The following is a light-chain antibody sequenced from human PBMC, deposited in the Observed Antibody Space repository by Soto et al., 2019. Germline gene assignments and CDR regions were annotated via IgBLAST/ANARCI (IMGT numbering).Light chain of an antibody. Sequence: DIQMTQSPSTLSGSVGDRVTITCRASQTISSWLAWYQQKPGKAPKLLIYKASTLKSGVPSRFSGSGSGTEFTLTISSLQSEDSAVYYCQQYNSWLWTFGQGTKVEIK. CDR2: KAS. J-gene: IGKJ1*01. CDR1: QTISSW. CDR3: QQYNSWLWT. V-gene: IGKV1-5*03.